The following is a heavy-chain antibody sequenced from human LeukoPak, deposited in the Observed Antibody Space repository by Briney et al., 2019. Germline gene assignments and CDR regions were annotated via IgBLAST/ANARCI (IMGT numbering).Heavy chain of an antibody. Sequence: PGGSLRLSCAASGFTFSSYAMSWARQAPGKGLEWVSTISASGDSTYYADSVKGRFTISRDNSKNTLYLQMNSLGAEDTAVYYCAREARITMVRGVSDYWGQGTLVTVSS. V-gene: IGHV3-23*01. CDR1: GFTFSSYA. CDR2: ISASGDST. J-gene: IGHJ4*02. CDR3: AREARITMVRGVSDY. D-gene: IGHD3-10*01.